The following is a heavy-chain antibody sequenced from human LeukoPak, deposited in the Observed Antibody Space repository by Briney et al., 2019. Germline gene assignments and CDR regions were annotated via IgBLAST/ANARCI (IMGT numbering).Heavy chain of an antibody. CDR1: GYTLTELS. Sequence: ASVKVSCKVSGYTLTELSMHWVRQAPGKGLEWMGGFDPEDGETIYAQKFQGRVTITADESTSTAYMELSSLRSEDTAVYYCARPSVGYYGSGSYYYFDYWGQGTLVTVSS. D-gene: IGHD3-10*01. CDR2: FDPEDGET. CDR3: ARPSVGYYGSGSYYYFDY. V-gene: IGHV1-24*01. J-gene: IGHJ4*02.